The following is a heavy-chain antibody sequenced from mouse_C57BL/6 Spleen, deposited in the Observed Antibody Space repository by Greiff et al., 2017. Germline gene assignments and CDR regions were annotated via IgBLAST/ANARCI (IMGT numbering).Heavy chain of an antibody. CDR1: GYTFTTYP. D-gene: IGHD2-1*01. Sequence: VKLQESGAELVKPGASVKMSCKASGYTFTTYPIEWMKQNHGKSLEWIGNFHPYNDDTKYNEKFKGKATLTVEKSSSTVYLELSRLTSDDSAVYYCARRFHYGNYFDYWGQGTTLTVSS. J-gene: IGHJ2*01. CDR2: FHPYNDDT. V-gene: IGHV1-47*01. CDR3: ARRFHYGNYFDY.